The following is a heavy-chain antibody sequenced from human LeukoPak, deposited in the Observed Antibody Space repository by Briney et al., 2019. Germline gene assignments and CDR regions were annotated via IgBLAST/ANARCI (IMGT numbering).Heavy chain of an antibody. Sequence: SETLSLTCTVSGGSINSYYWTWIRQPAGKGLEWIGRSYASGSTNYNPSLKSRVTMSVDTSKSQLSLKLSSVTAADTAVYYCARGSSYNWNVFDCWGQGTLVTVSS. D-gene: IGHD1-20*01. J-gene: IGHJ4*02. CDR3: ARGSSYNWNVFDC. V-gene: IGHV4-4*07. CDR2: SYASGST. CDR1: GGSINSYY.